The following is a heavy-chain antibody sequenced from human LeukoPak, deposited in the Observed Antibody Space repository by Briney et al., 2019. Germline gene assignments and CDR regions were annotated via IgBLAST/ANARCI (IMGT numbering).Heavy chain of an antibody. CDR3: AKDLAPNYGSGSYADY. V-gene: IGHV3-23*01. Sequence: GGSLRLSCAASGFTFSSYAMSWVRQAPGKGLEWVSAISGSGGSTYYADSVKGRFTISRDNSKNTLYLQMNSLRAEDTAVYYCAKDLAPNYGSGSYADYWGQGTLVTVSS. CDR1: GFTFSSYA. J-gene: IGHJ4*02. CDR2: ISGSGGST. D-gene: IGHD3-10*01.